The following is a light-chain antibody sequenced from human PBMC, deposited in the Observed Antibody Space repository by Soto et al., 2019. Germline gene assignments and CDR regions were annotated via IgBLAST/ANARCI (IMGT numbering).Light chain of an antibody. Sequence: EIVLTQSPATLSLSPGERATLSCRASQSVSSYLAWYQQKPGQAPRLLIYDASNRATGIPVRFSGSGSGADFTLTISSLELEDFAVYYCQQRSNLPWTFGQGTKVDIK. CDR1: QSVSSY. CDR2: DAS. J-gene: IGKJ1*01. CDR3: QQRSNLPWT. V-gene: IGKV3-11*01.